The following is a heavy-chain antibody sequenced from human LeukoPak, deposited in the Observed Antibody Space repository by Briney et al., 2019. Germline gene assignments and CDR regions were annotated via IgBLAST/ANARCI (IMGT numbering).Heavy chain of an antibody. CDR1: GFTFDDFA. D-gene: IGHD1/OR15-1a*01. J-gene: IGHJ4*02. Sequence: GGSLRLSCAASGFTFDDFAMHWVRQVPGKGLEWVSGISWNGGSIGYADSVEGRFTISRDNAKNSVYLQMDSLKPEDTAFYFCAKDGTSVSRGREHYFDYWGQGTQVTVSS. CDR3: AKDGTSVSRGREHYFDY. V-gene: IGHV3-9*01. CDR2: ISWNGGSI.